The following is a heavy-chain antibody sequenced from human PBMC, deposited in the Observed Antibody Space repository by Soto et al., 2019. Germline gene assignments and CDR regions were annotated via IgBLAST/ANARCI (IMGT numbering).Heavy chain of an antibody. D-gene: IGHD4-4*01. CDR3: VIVSYSSLTTLGSAFDV. Sequence: QLVESGGGLVQPGRSLRLSCAASGFTFDDYAMHWVRQAPGKGLEWVSGISWSGDNMAYADSVKGRFITSRDNVKNSLYLQMNSLRVEDTARYHCVIVSYSSLTTLGSAFDVWGQGTMVTVS. J-gene: IGHJ3*01. CDR2: ISWSGDNM. CDR1: GFTFDDYA. V-gene: IGHV3-9*01.